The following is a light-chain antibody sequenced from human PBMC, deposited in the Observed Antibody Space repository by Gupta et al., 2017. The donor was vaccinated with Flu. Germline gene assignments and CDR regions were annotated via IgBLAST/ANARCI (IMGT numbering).Light chain of an antibody. CDR2: WAS. Sequence: IVLTQSPDSLAVSLGERATINCKSRHTVLDSSNNKNYLAWYQQKPGQPPKLLIYWASTRESGVPDRFSGSGSGTDFSLTISSLQAEDVAVYYCQQDDNTPVTFGQGTKLEIK. CDR3: QQDDNTPVT. CDR1: HTVLDSSNNKNY. J-gene: IGKJ2*01. V-gene: IGKV4-1*01.